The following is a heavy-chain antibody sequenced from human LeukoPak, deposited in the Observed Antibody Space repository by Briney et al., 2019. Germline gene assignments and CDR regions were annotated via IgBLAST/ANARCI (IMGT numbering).Heavy chain of an antibody. CDR3: AREYYDYVWGSYRYTVYYFDY. J-gene: IGHJ4*02. CDR2: INPNSGGT. V-gene: IGHV1-2*02. D-gene: IGHD3-16*02. CDR1: GYTFTGYY. Sequence: ASVKVSCKASGYTFTGYYMHWVRQAPGQGLEWMGWINPNSGGTNYAQKFQGRVTMTRDTSISTAYMELSRLRSDDTAVYYCAREYYDYVWGSYRYTVYYFDYWGQGTLVIVSS.